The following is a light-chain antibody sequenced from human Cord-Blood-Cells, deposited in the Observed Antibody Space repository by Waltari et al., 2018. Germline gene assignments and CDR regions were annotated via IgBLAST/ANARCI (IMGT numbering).Light chain of an antibody. J-gene: IGLJ2*01. CDR2: EVS. Sequence: QSALTQPASVSGSLGQSITISCTGTSRDVGGYNYFPGYQQHPGKAPKLMIYEVSNRPSGVSNRFSGSKSGNTASLTISGLQAEDEADYYCSSYTSSSTVVFGGGTKLTVL. CDR1: SRDVGGYNY. CDR3: SSYTSSSTVV. V-gene: IGLV2-14*01.